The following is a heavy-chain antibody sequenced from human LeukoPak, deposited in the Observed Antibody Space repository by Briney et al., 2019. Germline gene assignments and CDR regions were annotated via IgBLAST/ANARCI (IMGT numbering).Heavy chain of an antibody. CDR2: ISGSGGTT. CDR3: AKSRASSGVAPAGYDY. V-gene: IGHV3-23*01. D-gene: IGHD6-13*01. CDR1: GFTFSSYS. Sequence: GGSLRLSCAASGFTFSSYSMTRVRQAPGQGLEWVSSISGSGGTTYHADSVKGRFTISRDIPKNTLYLQMNSLRAEDTAAYYCAKSRASSGVAPAGYDYWGQGTLVTVSS. J-gene: IGHJ4*02.